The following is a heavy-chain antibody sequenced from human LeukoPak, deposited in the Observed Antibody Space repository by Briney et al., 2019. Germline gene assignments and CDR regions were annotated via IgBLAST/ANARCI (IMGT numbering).Heavy chain of an antibody. V-gene: IGHV3-7*01. Sequence: GGSLRLSCAASGFIFSGYWMNWVRQAPGKGLKWVANIKQDGSEKYYVDSVKGRFTISRDNAKNSLYLQMNSLRAEDTAVYYCARSAVVGQIPDYWGQGTLVTVSS. CDR3: ARSAVVGQIPDY. CDR1: GFIFSGYW. D-gene: IGHD6-19*01. CDR2: IKQDGSEK. J-gene: IGHJ4*02.